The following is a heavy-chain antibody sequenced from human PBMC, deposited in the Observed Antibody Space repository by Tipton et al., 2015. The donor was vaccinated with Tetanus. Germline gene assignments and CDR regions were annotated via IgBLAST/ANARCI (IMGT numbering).Heavy chain of an antibody. CDR1: GGSPSSGTFY. CDR3: ARSADNWFDP. CDR2: IYYNGNT. Sequence: TLSLTCSLSGGSPSSGTFYWDWIRQRPGKGLEWIGNIYYNGNTLENPSVKGRVTLSLDKSKNQFSLKLRSVTAADTAIYYCARSADNWFDPWGQGILVTVSS. J-gene: IGHJ5*02. V-gene: IGHV4-39*01.